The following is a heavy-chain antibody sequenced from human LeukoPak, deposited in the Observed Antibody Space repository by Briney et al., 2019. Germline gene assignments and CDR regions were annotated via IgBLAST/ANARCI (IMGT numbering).Heavy chain of an antibody. D-gene: IGHD3-3*01. V-gene: IGHV3-48*03. CDR1: GLTFSNLK. J-gene: IGHJ4*02. Sequence: PGGSLRLSCAVSGLTFSNLKMNWVRQAPGKGLEWVSYISAGGRTTFYADSVTGRFTISRDNAKNSLYLHMGSLRVEDTAVYYCASWAGNTQSDSWSGPFDYWGQGSLVTVSS. CDR2: ISAGGRTT. CDR3: ASWAGNTQSDSWSGPFDY.